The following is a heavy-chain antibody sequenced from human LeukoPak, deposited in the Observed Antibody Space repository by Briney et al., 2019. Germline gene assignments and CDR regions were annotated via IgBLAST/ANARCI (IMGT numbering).Heavy chain of an antibody. V-gene: IGHV4-34*01. D-gene: IGHD3-3*01. CDR1: GGSFSGYY. CDR2: INHSGST. CDR3: ARGSPYYDFWSGPPVKAYYYYGMDV. Sequence: YPSETLSLTCAVYGGSFSGYYWSWIRQPPGKGLEGIGEINHSGSTNYNPSLKSRVTISVDTSKNQFSLKLSSVTAADTAVYYCARGSPYYDFWSGPPVKAYYYYGMDVWGQGTTVTVSS. J-gene: IGHJ6*02.